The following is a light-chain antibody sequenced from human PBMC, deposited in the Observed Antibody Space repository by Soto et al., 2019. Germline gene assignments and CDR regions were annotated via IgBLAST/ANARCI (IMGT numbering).Light chain of an antibody. CDR2: DAS. J-gene: IGKJ1*01. CDR3: QQYGGSSA. V-gene: IGKV3-20*01. CDR1: QSVSNNR. Sequence: EIVLTQSPGTLSLSPGERATLSCRASQSVSNNRLAWYQQKPGQSPRVLISDASYRATGIPDRFTGSGSGTDFTLTISRLGPEDFAVYYCQQYGGSSAFGQGTKVDIK.